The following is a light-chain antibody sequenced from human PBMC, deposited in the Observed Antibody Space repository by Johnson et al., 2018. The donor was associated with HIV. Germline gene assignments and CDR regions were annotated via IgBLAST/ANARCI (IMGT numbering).Light chain of an antibody. V-gene: IGLV1-51*02. Sequence: QAVLTQPPSVSAAPGQKVSISCSGSSSNLGNNYVSWYQKLPGTAPKLLIHENKQRPSGIPDRFSGSKSGTSATLDITGLQTGDEAGYYYGQWDISLRVGFFGSGTKVTV. CDR2: ENK. CDR3: GQWDISLRVGF. CDR1: SSNLGNNY. J-gene: IGLJ1*01.